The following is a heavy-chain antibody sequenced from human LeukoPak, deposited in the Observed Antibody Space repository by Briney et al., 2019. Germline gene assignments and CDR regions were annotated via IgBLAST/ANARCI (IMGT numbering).Heavy chain of an antibody. CDR2: IIPIFGTA. CDR1: GGTFSSYA. Sequence: GASVKVSCKASGGTFSSYAISWVRQAPGQGLEWMGGIIPIFGTANYAQKFQGRVTITADKSTSTAYMELSSLRSEDTAVYYCARGGDDILTGSGFDYWGQGTLVTVSS. J-gene: IGHJ4*02. D-gene: IGHD3-9*01. V-gene: IGHV1-69*06. CDR3: ARGGDDILTGSGFDY.